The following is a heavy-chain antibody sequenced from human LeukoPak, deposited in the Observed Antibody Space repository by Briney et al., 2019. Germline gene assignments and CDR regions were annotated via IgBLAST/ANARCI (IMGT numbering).Heavy chain of an antibody. Sequence: SQTLSLTCTDSGGSISSGGYYWSWIRQPPGKGLEWIGYIYHSGSTYYNPSLKSRVTISVDRSKNQFSLKLSSVTAADTAVYYCARWIAARINWFDPWGQGTLATVSS. J-gene: IGHJ5*02. D-gene: IGHD6-6*01. CDR2: IYHSGST. CDR1: GGSISSGGYY. CDR3: ARWIAARINWFDP. V-gene: IGHV4-30-2*01.